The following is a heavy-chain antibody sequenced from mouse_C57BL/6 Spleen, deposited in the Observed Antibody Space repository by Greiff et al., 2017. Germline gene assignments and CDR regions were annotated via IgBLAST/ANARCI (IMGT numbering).Heavy chain of an antibody. D-gene: IGHD3-1*01. V-gene: IGHV1-15*01. J-gene: IGHJ2*01. CDR1: GYTFTDYE. CDR2: IDPETGGT. Sequence: VQLVESGAELVRPGASVTLSCKASGYTFTDYEMHWVKQTPVHGLEWIGAIDPETGGTAYNQKFKGKAILTADKSSSTAYMELRSLTSEDSAVYYCTRSQLHYFDYWGQGTTLTVSS. CDR3: TRSQLHYFDY.